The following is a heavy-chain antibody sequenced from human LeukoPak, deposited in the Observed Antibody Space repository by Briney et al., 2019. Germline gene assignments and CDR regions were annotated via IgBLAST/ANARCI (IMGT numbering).Heavy chain of an antibody. CDR3: ARPYCSSTSCYRSVPNTFDY. D-gene: IGHD2-2*01. CDR2: ISAYNGNT. Sequence: ASVKVSCKASGYTFTSYGISWVRQAPGEGLEWMGWISAYNGNTNYAQKLQGRVTMTTDTSTSTAYMELGSLRSDGTAVYYCARPYCSSTSCYRSVPNTFDYWGQGTLVTVSS. J-gene: IGHJ4*02. V-gene: IGHV1-18*01. CDR1: GYTFTSYG.